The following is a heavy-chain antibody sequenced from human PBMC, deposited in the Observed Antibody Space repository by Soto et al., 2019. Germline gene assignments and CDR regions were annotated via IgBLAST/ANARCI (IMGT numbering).Heavy chain of an antibody. J-gene: IGHJ5*02. CDR1: GASISNSNYY. CDR3: ARSNSGYYKWFDP. Sequence: PSETLSLTFTVSGASISNSNYYWGWIRQPPGKGLEWIANIYYSGITYCNPSLKSRVAISVDTSKNQFSLKLSSVTAADTAIYYCARSNSGYYKWFDPWGQGTLVTVSS. CDR2: IYYSGIT. D-gene: IGHD3-22*01. V-gene: IGHV4-39*01.